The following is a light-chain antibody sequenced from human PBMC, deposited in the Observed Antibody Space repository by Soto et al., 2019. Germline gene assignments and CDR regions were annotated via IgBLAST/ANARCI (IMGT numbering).Light chain of an antibody. Sequence: ENHLDLSASSLSASVGDRVTITCRARHSINDWLAWYQQKPGKAPKLLIYDASSLESGVPSRFSGGGSGTEFSLIINGLQPEDFATYYCQQYHGFWFGQGSKVAIK. CDR3: QQYHGFW. CDR1: HSINDW. CDR2: DAS. J-gene: IGKJ1*01. V-gene: IGKV1-5*01.